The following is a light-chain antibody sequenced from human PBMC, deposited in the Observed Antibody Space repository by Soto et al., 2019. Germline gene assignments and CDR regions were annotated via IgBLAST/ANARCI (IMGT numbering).Light chain of an antibody. CDR3: QHYSTVWA. CDR2: DAS. J-gene: IGKJ1*01. CDR1: QDISNY. V-gene: IGKV1-33*01. Sequence: DIQMTQSPSSLSASVGDRVTITCQASQDISNYLNWYQQKPGKAPNVLIYDASTLESGVPSRFSGSGSGTEFTLTISSLQPEDFATYYCQHYSTVWAFGQGTKVDIK.